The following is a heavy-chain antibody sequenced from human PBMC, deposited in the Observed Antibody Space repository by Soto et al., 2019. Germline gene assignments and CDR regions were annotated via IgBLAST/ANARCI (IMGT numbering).Heavy chain of an antibody. Sequence: PSQTLSLTCAISGDSVSSNTAAWNWIRQSPSRGLEWLGRTYYRSKWYTDSSGSVKSRITINSDTSKNKISLQMTSVTPEDTAVYYCLRGSKEGNNRFLDYWGQGVLVTVSS. V-gene: IGHV6-1*01. CDR1: GDSVSSNTAA. CDR3: LRGSKEGNNRFLDY. J-gene: IGHJ4*02. CDR2: TYYRSKWYT. D-gene: IGHD3-3*01.